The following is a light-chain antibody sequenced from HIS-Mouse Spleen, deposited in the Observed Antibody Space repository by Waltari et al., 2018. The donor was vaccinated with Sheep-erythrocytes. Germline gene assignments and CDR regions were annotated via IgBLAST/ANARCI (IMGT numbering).Light chain of an antibody. CDR2: DVS. Sequence: QSALTQPRPVSGSPGQSVTIPCTGTSSDVGCVNYASWYQPHPGKAPKLMLYDVSKRPSRVPDRFSGSKSGNTASLTISGLQAEDEADYYCCSYAGSYNHVFATGTKVTVL. J-gene: IGLJ1*01. CDR1: SSDVGCVNY. V-gene: IGLV2-11*01. CDR3: CSYAGSYNHV.